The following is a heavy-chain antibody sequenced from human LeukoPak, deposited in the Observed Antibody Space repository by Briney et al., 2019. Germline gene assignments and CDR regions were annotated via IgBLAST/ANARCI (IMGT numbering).Heavy chain of an antibody. CDR2: INHSGST. Sequence: SETLSLTCAVYGGSFSGYYWSWIRQPPGKRLEWIGEINHSGSTNYNPSLKSRVTISVDTSKNQFSLKLSSVTAADTAVYYCAKSYSSLFFYWGQGTLVTVSS. CDR3: AKSYSSLFFY. J-gene: IGHJ4*02. D-gene: IGHD6-6*01. V-gene: IGHV4-34*01. CDR1: GGSFSGYY.